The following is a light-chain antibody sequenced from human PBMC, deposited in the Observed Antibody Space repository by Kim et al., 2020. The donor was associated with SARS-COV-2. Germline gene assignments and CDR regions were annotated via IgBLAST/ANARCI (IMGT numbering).Light chain of an antibody. V-gene: IGKV1-9*01. Sequence: ASVGDRVTITCRASQGISSYLAWYQQKPGKAPKLLIYAASTLQSGVPSRFSGSGYGTDFTLTISSLQPEDFATYYCQQLNSYPITFGQGTRLEIK. CDR2: AAS. CDR3: QQLNSYPIT. J-gene: IGKJ5*01. CDR1: QGISSY.